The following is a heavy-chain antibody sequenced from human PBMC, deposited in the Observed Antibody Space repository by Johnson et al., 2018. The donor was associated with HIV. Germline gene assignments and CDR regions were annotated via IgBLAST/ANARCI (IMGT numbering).Heavy chain of an antibody. J-gene: IGHJ3*02. CDR2: ISYDGSNK. V-gene: IGHV3-33*05. Sequence: QMQLVESGGGLVQPWRSLRLSCAASVFTFSSYGVHWVRQAPGKGLEWVAVISYDGSNKYYADSVKGRFTISRDNSKNTLYLQMNSLRVEDTAVYYCARDPFPRFYAFDIWGQGTMVTVSS. CDR3: ARDPFPRFYAFDI. CDR1: VFTFSSYG.